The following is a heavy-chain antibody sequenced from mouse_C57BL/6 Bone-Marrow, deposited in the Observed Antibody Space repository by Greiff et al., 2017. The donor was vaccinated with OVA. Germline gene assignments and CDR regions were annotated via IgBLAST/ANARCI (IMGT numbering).Heavy chain of an antibody. J-gene: IGHJ1*03. CDR3: ARPGWLRYWYFDV. Sequence: QVQLQQPGTELVKPGASVNLSCKASGYTFTSYWMHWVKQRPGQGLEWIGNINPSNGGTNYNEKFKSKATLTVDKSSSTAYMQLSSLTSEDSAVYYCARPGWLRYWYFDVWGTGTTVTVSS. V-gene: IGHV1-53*01. D-gene: IGHD2-2*01. CDR1: GYTFTSYW. CDR2: INPSNGGT.